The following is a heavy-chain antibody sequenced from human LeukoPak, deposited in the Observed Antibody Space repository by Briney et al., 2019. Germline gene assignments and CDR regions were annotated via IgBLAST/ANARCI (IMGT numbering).Heavy chain of an antibody. Sequence: SETLSLTCAVYGGSFSGYYWSWIRQPPGKGLEWIGEINHSGSTNYNPSLKSRVTISVDTSKNQFSLKLSSVTAADTAVYYCARLRYCTNAVCPWGQGTLVTVSS. V-gene: IGHV4-34*01. CDR3: ARLRYCTNAVCP. D-gene: IGHD2-8*01. CDR2: INHSGST. J-gene: IGHJ5*02. CDR1: GGSFSGYY.